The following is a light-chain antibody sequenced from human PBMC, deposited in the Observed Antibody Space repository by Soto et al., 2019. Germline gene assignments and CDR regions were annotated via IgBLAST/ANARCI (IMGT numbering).Light chain of an antibody. CDR1: QSVSSN. Sequence: EIVMTQSPATLSVSPGERATLSCRASQSVSSNLAWYQQKPGQAPRLLIYGASPRATGIPARFSGCGSRTEFTLTISSLQSEDFAVYYCQQYNNWPPYTFGQGTKLEIK. CDR3: QQYNNWPPYT. J-gene: IGKJ2*01. CDR2: GAS. V-gene: IGKV3-15*01.